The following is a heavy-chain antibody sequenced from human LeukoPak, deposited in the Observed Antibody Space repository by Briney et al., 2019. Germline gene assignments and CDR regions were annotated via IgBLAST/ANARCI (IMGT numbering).Heavy chain of an antibody. Sequence: SETLSLTXAVSGYSISSGYYWGWIRQPPGKGLEWIGSIYHSGSTYYNPSLKSRVTISVDTSKNQFSLKLSSVTAADTAVYYCARLLTTTVTTSVFDYWGQGTLVTVSS. CDR3: ARLLTTTVTTSVFDY. CDR2: IYHSGST. V-gene: IGHV4-38-2*01. J-gene: IGHJ4*02. D-gene: IGHD4-11*01. CDR1: GYSISSGYY.